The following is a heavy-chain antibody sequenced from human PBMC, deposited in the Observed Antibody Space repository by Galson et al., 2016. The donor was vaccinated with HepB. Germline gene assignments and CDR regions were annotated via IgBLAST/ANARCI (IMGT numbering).Heavy chain of an antibody. J-gene: IGHJ4*02. Sequence: SLRLSCAASGFILSTYAMSWVRQAPGKGLEWVSGISGTGGTTWYADSVKGRFTISRDNSQNTLYLQMNSLRAEDTAVYYFATPGYTSSWFHYWGQGTLVSVSS. D-gene: IGHD6-13*01. CDR3: ATPGYTSSWFHY. CDR2: ISGTGGTT. V-gene: IGHV3-23*01. CDR1: GFILSTYA.